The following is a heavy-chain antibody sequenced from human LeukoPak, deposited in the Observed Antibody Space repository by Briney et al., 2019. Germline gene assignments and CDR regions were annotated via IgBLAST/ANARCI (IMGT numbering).Heavy chain of an antibody. Sequence: GGSLRLFCAASGFTFSSYAMSWVRQAPGKGLEWVSAISGSGGSTYYADSVKGRFTISRDNSKNTLYLQMNNLRAEDTAVYYCAKDFPLGLEGYWGQGTLVTVSS. J-gene: IGHJ4*02. CDR1: GFTFSSYA. CDR2: ISGSGGST. V-gene: IGHV3-23*01. CDR3: AKDFPLGLEGY.